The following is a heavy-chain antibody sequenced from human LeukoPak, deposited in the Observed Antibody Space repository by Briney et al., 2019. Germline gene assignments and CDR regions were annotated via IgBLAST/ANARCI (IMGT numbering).Heavy chain of an antibody. D-gene: IGHD4-17*01. V-gene: IGHV1-2*02. CDR1: GYTFTGYY. CDR2: INPNSGGT. J-gene: IGHJ4*02. Sequence: ASVKVSCKASGYTFTGYYMHWVRQAPGQGLEWMGWINPNSGGTNYAQKFQGRVTMTRDTSISTAYMELSRLRSDDTAVYHCAREWNYGDNFDYWGQGTLVTVSS. CDR3: AREWNYGDNFDY.